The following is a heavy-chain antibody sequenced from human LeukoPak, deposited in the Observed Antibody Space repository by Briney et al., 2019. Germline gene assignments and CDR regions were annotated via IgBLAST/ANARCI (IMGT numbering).Heavy chain of an antibody. CDR1: GFTFSSYG. V-gene: IGHV3-30*02. CDR2: IRYDGSNK. J-gene: IGHJ4*02. CDR3: AKDPSFRPGYFDY. Sequence: PGGSLRLSCAASGFTFSSYGMHWVRQAPGKGLEWVAFIRYDGSNKYYADSVKGRFTISRDNSKNTLYLQMHSLRAEDTAVYYCAKDPSFRPGYFDYWGQGTLVTVSS.